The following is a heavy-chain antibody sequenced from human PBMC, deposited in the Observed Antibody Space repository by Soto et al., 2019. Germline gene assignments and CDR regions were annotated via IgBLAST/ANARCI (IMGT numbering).Heavy chain of an antibody. J-gene: IGHJ4*02. V-gene: IGHV4-31*03. CDR1: GDSISSGTYY. CDR3: ARDRRTYGDYFDY. D-gene: IGHD4-17*01. Sequence: QVQLQESGPGLVKPSQTLSLTCTVSGDSISSGTYYWSWIRQHPEKGLEWIGYISYSGSAYYNPSLKSRVTISVDTSKNQFSLKMTSVTAADTAVYYCARDRRTYGDYFDYWGQGTLVTVSS. CDR2: ISYSGSA.